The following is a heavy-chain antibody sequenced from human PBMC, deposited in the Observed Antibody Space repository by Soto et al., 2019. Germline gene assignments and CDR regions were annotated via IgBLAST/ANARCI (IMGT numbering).Heavy chain of an antibody. CDR1: GFTFSSYG. Sequence: QVQLVESGGGVVQPGRSLRLSCAASGFTFSSYGMHWVRQAPGKGLEWVAVISYDGSNKYYADSVKGRFTISRDNSKNTLYLQMNSMRAEDTVLYYCAKDSVHFWSGYYYYDGMDVWGQGTTVNVSS. CDR3: AKDSVHFWSGYYYYDGMDV. J-gene: IGHJ6*02. CDR2: ISYDGSNK. D-gene: IGHD3-3*02. V-gene: IGHV3-30*18.